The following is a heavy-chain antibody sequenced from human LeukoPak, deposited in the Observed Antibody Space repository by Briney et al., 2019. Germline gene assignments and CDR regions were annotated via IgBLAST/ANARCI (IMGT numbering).Heavy chain of an antibody. CDR3: ARGSYYYDSSGHFDY. Sequence: SETLSLTCTVSGYSISSGYYWGWIRQPPGKGLEGIGSIYHSGSTYYNPSLKSRVTISVDTSKNQFSLKLSSVTAADTAVYYCARGSYYYDSSGHFDYWGQGTLVTVSS. V-gene: IGHV4-38-2*02. D-gene: IGHD3-22*01. CDR1: GYSISSGYY. J-gene: IGHJ4*02. CDR2: IYHSGST.